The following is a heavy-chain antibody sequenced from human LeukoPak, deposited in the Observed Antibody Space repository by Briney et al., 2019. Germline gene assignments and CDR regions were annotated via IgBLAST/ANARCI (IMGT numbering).Heavy chain of an antibody. D-gene: IGHD3-22*01. V-gene: IGHV3-66*02. J-gene: IGHJ4*02. CDR3: ARDRSGYYTYYLDY. CDR1: GFTVSSNY. Sequence: GGSLRLSCAASGFTVSSNYMSWVRQAPGKGLEWVSVIYSGGSTYYADSVKGRFTISRDNSKNSLYLQMNSLRAEDTAVYYCARDRSGYYTYYLDYWGQGTLVTVSS. CDR2: IYSGGST.